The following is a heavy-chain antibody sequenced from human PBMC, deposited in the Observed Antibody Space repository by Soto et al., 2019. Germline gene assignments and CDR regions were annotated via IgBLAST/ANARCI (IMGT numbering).Heavy chain of an antibody. CDR3: ARLVPITFIVD. CDR2: IDPRTGTSGTS. J-gene: IGHJ4*02. CDR1: GYTFAHYY. D-gene: IGHD3-16*02. Sequence: QVQLVQSGAEVKGPGTSVTLSCQTSGYTFAHYYIHWVRQAPGQGLEYMGIIDPRTGTSGTSTSPQSVQGRLSITSDASTSTVYMELSNLRSDDTATYYCARLVPITFIVDWGQGTLVTVSS. V-gene: IGHV1-46*04.